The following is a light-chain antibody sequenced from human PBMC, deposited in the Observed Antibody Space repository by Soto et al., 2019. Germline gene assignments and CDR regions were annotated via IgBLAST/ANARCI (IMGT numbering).Light chain of an antibody. CDR2: LGS. J-gene: IGKJ4*01. CDR1: QSLLHSNGYNY. V-gene: IGKV2-28*01. CDR3: MQALQTSGP. Sequence: DIVMTQSPLSLPVTPGEPASISCRSSQSLLHSNGYNYLDWYLQKPGQSPQLLIYLGSNRASGVPDRFSGSGSGTDFTLKISRVEAEDVGFYYCMQALQTSGPFGGGTKVEIK.